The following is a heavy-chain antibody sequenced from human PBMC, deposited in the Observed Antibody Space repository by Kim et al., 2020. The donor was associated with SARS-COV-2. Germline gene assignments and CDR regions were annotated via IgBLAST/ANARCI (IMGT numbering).Heavy chain of an antibody. Sequence: SVKVSCKASGGTFSSYAISWVRQAPGQGLEWMGRIIPILGIANYAQKFQGRVTITADKSTSTAYMELSSLRSEDTAVYYCARDTLDYDSSGYYYWFDPWGQGTLVTVSS. CDR3: ARDTLDYDSSGYYYWFDP. CDR2: IIPILGIA. J-gene: IGHJ5*02. D-gene: IGHD3-22*01. CDR1: GGTFSSYA. V-gene: IGHV1-69*04.